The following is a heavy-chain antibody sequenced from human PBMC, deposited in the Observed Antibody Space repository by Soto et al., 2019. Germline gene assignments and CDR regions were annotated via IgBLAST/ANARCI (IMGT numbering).Heavy chain of an antibody. Sequence: PSETLSLTCTVSGGSISSYYWSWIRQPPGKGLEWIGYIYYSGSTNYNPSLKSRVTISVDASKNQFSLKLSSVTAADTATYFCSRGGEHIGSADSWGQGTLVTVSS. D-gene: IGHD2-21*01. J-gene: IGHJ4*02. CDR1: GGSISSYY. CDR2: IYYSGST. CDR3: SRGGEHIGSADS. V-gene: IGHV4-59*01.